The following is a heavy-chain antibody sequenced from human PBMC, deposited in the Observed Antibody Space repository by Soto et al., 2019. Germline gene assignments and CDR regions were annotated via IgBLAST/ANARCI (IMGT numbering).Heavy chain of an antibody. J-gene: IGHJ3*02. CDR3: ARYSSGWFDAFDI. CDR1: GGSISSYY. Sequence: PSETLSLTCTVSGGSISSYYWSWIRQPPGKGLEWIGYIYYSGSTNYNPSLKSRVTISVDTSKNQFSLKLSSVTAADTAVYYCARYSSGWFDAFDIWGQGTMVTVSS. D-gene: IGHD6-19*01. CDR2: IYYSGST. V-gene: IGHV4-59*08.